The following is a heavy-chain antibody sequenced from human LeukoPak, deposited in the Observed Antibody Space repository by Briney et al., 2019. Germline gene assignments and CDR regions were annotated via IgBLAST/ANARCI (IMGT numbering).Heavy chain of an antibody. CDR3: ARAINYVVDFFLARGRNDKSAFDI. D-gene: IGHD3-16*01. V-gene: IGHV1-46*01. CDR2: INPSGGST. CDR1: GYTFTSYY. J-gene: IGHJ3*02. Sequence: GASVKVSCKASGYTFTSYYMHWVRQAPGQGLEWMGIINPSGGSTSYAQKFQGRVTMTRDTSTSTVYMELSSLRSEDTAVYYCARAINYVVDFFLARGRNDKSAFDIWGQGTMVTVSS.